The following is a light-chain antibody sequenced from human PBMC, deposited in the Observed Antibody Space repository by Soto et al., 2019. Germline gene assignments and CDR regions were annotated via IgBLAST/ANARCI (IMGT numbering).Light chain of an antibody. V-gene: IGLV2-14*03. J-gene: IGLJ1*01. CDR1: SSDVGAYKY. CDR3: SSFTGTTTLDV. CDR2: GVS. Sequence: QSALTQPASVSGSPGQSITISCTGTSSDVGAYKYVSWYQQHPGKVPKLIIYGVSNRPSGVSNRFSGSKSGNTAFLTISGLQPEDEADSYCSSFTGTTTLDVFGTGTKLTVL.